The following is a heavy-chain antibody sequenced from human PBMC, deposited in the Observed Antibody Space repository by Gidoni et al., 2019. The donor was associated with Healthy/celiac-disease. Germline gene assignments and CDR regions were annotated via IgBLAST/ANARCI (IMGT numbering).Heavy chain of an antibody. D-gene: IGHD3-3*01. J-gene: IGHJ3*02. CDR2: SNPIGGST. CDR3: ARDWSGPRAFYI. CDR1: GYTFTSYY. Sequence: QVQLVQSGAEVTKPGASVKVSCKAYGYTFTSYYMHWVRPAPGQGLEWMGISNPIGGSTSYAQEFQVIVTMTRDTSTSTVYMELSSLRSEDTAVYYCARDWSGPRAFYIWGQGTMVTVSS. V-gene: IGHV1-46*01.